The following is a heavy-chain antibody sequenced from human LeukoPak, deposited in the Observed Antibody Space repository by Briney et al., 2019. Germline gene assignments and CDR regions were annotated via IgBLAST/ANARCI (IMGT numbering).Heavy chain of an antibody. Sequence: SETLSLTCTVSGDSINSGDYYWSWIRQPPGKGLEWIGYIYYSGSTYYNPSLKSRVTISVDMSKNQFSLKLSSVTAADTAVYYCARDYFGLGGIDYWGQGTLVTVSS. D-gene: IGHD3-16*01. J-gene: IGHJ4*02. CDR2: IYYSGST. V-gene: IGHV4-30-4*01. CDR1: GDSINSGDYY. CDR3: ARDYFGLGGIDY.